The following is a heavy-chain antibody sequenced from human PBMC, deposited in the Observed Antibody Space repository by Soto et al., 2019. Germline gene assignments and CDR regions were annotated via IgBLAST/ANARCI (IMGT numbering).Heavy chain of an antibody. V-gene: IGHV1-46*02. CDR3: ARDLAAGDY. CDR1: GYTFKNYY. D-gene: IGHD6-13*01. J-gene: IGHJ4*02. CDR2: INPTGGST. Sequence: QVQLVQSGAEVKKPGASVKISCKASGYTFKNYYIHWERQAPGQGLEWMAIINPTGGSTNYAQRFQGSVTLPMDTSTTKVYMELSSLRFEDSAVYYCARDLAAGDYWGQGTLVTVSS.